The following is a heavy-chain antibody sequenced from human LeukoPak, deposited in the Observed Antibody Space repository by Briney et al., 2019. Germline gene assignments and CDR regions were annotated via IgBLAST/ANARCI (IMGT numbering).Heavy chain of an antibody. CDR1: GGSFSGYY. CDR2: INHSGSS. CDR3: ARLRRAIRFLEWSHGFDY. Sequence: KPSETLSLTCAVFGGSFSGYYWSWIRQPPGKGLEWIGEINHSGSSNYNPSLKSRVTISVDTSKNQFSLKLSSVTAADTAIYYCARLRRAIRFLEWSHGFDYWGQGTLVTVSS. J-gene: IGHJ4*02. V-gene: IGHV4-34*01. D-gene: IGHD3-3*01.